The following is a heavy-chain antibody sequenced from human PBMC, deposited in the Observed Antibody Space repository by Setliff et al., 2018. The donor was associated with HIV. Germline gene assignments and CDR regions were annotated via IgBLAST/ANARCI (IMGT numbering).Heavy chain of an antibody. D-gene: IGHD6-19*01. Sequence: GGSLRLSCAASGFTFDEYAMHWVRQAPGKGLVWVSHINSDGSGTKYADSVKGRFTMSRDNAENSLYLQMNSLRPEDTAFYYCAKDVHIAVAAGLDHWGQGTLVTV. CDR3: AKDVHIAVAAGLDH. V-gene: IGHV3-9*01. J-gene: IGHJ4*02. CDR2: INSDGSGT. CDR1: GFTFDEYA.